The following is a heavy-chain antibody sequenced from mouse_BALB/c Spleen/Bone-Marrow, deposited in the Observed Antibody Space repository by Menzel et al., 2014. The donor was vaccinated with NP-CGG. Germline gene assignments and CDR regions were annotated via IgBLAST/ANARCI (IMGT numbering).Heavy chain of an antibody. V-gene: IGHV1S130*01. J-gene: IGHJ2*01. CDR3: ARHHRYAYYFDY. D-gene: IGHD2-14*01. CDR1: GYTFTNSW. Sequence: VQLQQSGSVLVRPGASVKLSCKASGYTFTNSWIHWAKQRPGQGLEWIGEIHPNSGNTIFNEKFKVKATLTVDTSSSTAYVDLSSLTAEDSAVYYCARHHRYAYYFDYWGQGTTLTVSS. CDR2: IHPNSGNT.